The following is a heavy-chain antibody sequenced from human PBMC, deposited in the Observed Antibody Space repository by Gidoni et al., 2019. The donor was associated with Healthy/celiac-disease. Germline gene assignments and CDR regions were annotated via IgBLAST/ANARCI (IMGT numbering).Heavy chain of an antibody. V-gene: IGHV3-48*03. J-gene: IGHJ4*02. Sequence: EVQLVESGGGLVQPGGSLRLSCAASGFTFSSYEMNWVRQAPGKGLEWVSYISSSGSTIYYADSVKGRFTISRDNAKNSLYLQMNSLRAEDTAVYYCARLGVGATDHNIYYFDYWGQGTLVTVSS. D-gene: IGHD1-26*01. CDR2: ISSSGSTI. CDR1: GFTFSSYE. CDR3: ARLGVGATDHNIYYFDY.